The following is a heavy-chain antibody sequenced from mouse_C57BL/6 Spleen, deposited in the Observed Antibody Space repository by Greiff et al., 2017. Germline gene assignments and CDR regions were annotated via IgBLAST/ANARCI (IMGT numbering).Heavy chain of an antibody. J-gene: IGHJ2*01. CDR3: ARGEGFDY. Sequence: QVQLQQSGPELVKPGASVKISCKASGYAFSSSWMNWVKQRPGKGLEWIGRIYPGDGDTNYNGTFKGKATLTADKSSSTAYMQLSSLTSEDSAVYFCARGEGFDYWGQGTTLTVSS. CDR1: GYAFSSSW. V-gene: IGHV1-82*01. CDR2: IYPGDGDT.